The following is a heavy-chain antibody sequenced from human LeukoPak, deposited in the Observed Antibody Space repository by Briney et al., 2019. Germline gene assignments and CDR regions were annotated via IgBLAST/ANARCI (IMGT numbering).Heavy chain of an antibody. Sequence: GGSLRLSCAASGFTFDDYAMHWVRQAPRKGLEWVSGISWNSGSIGYADSVKGRFTISRDNAKNSLYLQMNSLRAEDTALYYCAKGSSGYYNWFDPWGQGTLVTASS. J-gene: IGHJ5*02. CDR1: GFTFDDYA. CDR2: ISWNSGSI. D-gene: IGHD3-22*01. V-gene: IGHV3-9*01. CDR3: AKGSSGYYNWFDP.